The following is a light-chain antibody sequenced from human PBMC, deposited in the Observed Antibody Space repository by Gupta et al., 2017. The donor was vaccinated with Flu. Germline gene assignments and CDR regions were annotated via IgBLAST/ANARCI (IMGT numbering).Light chain of an antibody. CDR1: SSDVGSYNL. J-gene: IGLJ3*02. CDR3: CSYAGSSTSWV. CDR2: EGS. Sequence: QSALTQPASVSGSPGQSITISCTATSSDVGSYNLFSWYQQHPGKAPKLMIYEGSKRPSGVSNRFSGSKSGNTASLTISGLQAEDEADYYCCSYAGSSTSWVFGGGTKLTVL. V-gene: IGLV2-23*01.